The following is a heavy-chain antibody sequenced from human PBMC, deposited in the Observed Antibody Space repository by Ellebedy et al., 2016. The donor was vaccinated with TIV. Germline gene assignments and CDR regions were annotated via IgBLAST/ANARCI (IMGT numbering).Heavy chain of an antibody. Sequence: GGSLRLXXAASGFTFSSYAMSWVRQAPGKGLEWVAVIWYDGSNKYYADSVKGRFTISRDNSKNTLYLQMNSLRAEDTAVYYCARGYYYDSREYGMDVWGQGTTVTVSS. D-gene: IGHD3-22*01. CDR2: IWYDGSNK. J-gene: IGHJ6*02. V-gene: IGHV3-33*08. CDR3: ARGYYYDSREYGMDV. CDR1: GFTFSSYA.